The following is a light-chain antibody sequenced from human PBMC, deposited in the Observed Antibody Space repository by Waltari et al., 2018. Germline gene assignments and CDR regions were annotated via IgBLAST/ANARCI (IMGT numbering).Light chain of an antibody. CDR2: WAS. CDR3: QQYDEPPLT. J-gene: IGKJ4*01. V-gene: IGKV4-1*01. CDR1: RSVLYSGNRKNY. Sequence: DIVMTQSPDSLAVSLGGRDTTSCKSSRSVLYSGNRKNYLAWYQQKPGQPPRLLSYWASTRESGVPDRFSGSGSGTDFTLTISSLQAEDVAVYYCQQYDEPPLTFGGGTQVEIK.